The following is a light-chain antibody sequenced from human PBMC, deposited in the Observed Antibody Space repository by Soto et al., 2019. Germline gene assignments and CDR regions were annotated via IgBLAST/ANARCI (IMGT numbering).Light chain of an antibody. CDR2: GAS. V-gene: IGKV3-15*01. CDR1: QSVSSN. J-gene: IGKJ1*01. CDR3: QQYNNWPPVWA. Sequence: EIVMTQSPATLSVSPGERATLSCRASQSVSSNLAWYQQKPGQAPRLLIYGASTRATGIPARFSGSGSGTEFTLTISSLQSEDFAVYSGQQYNNWPPVWAVGQGTKV.